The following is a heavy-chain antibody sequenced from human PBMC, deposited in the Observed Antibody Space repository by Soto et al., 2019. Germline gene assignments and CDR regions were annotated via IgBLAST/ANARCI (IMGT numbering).Heavy chain of an antibody. Sequence: ASVKVSCKASGYTFTGYYMHWVRQAPGQGLEWMGWINPNSGGTNYAQKFQGRVTMTRDTSISTAYMELSRLRSDDTAVYYCARDLNRNYVLHGMDVWGQGTTVTVSS. J-gene: IGHJ6*02. CDR1: GYTFTGYY. V-gene: IGHV1-2*02. D-gene: IGHD1-7*01. CDR3: ARDLNRNYVLHGMDV. CDR2: INPNSGGT.